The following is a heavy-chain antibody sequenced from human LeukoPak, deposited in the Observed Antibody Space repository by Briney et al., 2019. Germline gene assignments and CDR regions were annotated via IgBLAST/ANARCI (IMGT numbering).Heavy chain of an antibody. Sequence: GGSLRLSCAASGFTFSSCEMNWVRQAPGKGLEWVSSIRGSSNNTYYADSVKGRFTISRDISKNTLCLQMNSLRAEDTAVYYCAKVLRGDSTYDAFHIWGQGTTVTVSS. CDR3: AKVLRGDSTYDAFHI. CDR1: GFTFSSCE. CDR2: IRGSSNNT. V-gene: IGHV3-23*01. J-gene: IGHJ3*02. D-gene: IGHD3-10*01.